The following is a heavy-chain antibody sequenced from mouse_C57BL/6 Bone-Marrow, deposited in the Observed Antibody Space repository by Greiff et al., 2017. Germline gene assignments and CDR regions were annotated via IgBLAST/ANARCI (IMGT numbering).Heavy chain of an antibody. Sequence: VQLKESGGGLVKPGGSLKLSCAASGFTFSSYAMSWVRQTPEKRLEWVATISDGGSYTYYPDNVKGRFTISRDNAKNNLYLQMSHLKSEDTAMYYCAGGGYRFAYWGQGTLVTVSA. CDR1: GFTFSSYA. CDR2: ISDGGSYT. J-gene: IGHJ3*01. V-gene: IGHV5-4*01. CDR3: AGGGYRFAY.